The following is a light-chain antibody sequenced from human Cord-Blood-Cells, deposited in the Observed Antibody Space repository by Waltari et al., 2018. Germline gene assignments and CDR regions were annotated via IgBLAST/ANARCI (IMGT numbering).Light chain of an antibody. V-gene: IGKV1-33*01. CDR1: QDISNY. CDR3: QQDDNLPLT. Sequence: IQLTDSVSSLPVSVGGRLTITCQASQDISNYLNWHQQKPGKAPKLLIYAASNLETGVPSRFSGSGSGTDFTFTISSLQPEDIATYYCQQDDNLPLTFGPGTKVDIK. J-gene: IGKJ3*01. CDR2: AAS.